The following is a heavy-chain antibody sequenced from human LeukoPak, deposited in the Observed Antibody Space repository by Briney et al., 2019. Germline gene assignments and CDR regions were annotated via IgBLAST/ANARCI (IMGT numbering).Heavy chain of an antibody. CDR3: ARDGSDGSGWAFDY. J-gene: IGHJ4*02. CDR1: GFTFSTYA. CDR2: ISGSGRNT. D-gene: IGHD6-19*01. Sequence: GGSLRLSCVVSGFTFSTYAMSWVRQAPGKGLEWVAFISGSGRNTYYADSVKGRFTLSRDNSKNTLYLQMNSLRAEDTAVYYCARDGSDGSGWAFDYWGQGTLVTVSS. V-gene: IGHV3-23*01.